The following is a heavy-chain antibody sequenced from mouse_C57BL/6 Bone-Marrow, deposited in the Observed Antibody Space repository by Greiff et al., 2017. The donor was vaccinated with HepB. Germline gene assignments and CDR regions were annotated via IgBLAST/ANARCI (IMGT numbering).Heavy chain of an antibody. D-gene: IGHD1-1*01. CDR3: ARLGVSTTAV. V-gene: IGHV1-18*01. CDR1: GYTFTDYN. CDR2: INPNNGGT. J-gene: IGHJ1*03. Sequence: EVQRVESGPELVKPGASVKIPCKASGYTFTDYNMDWVKQSHGKSLEWIGDINPNNGGTIYNQKFKGKATLTVDKSSSTAYMELRSLTSEDTAVYYCARLGVSTTAVWGTGTTVTVSS.